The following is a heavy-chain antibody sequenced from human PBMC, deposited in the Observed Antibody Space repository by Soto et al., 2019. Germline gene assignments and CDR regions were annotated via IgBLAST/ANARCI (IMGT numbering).Heavy chain of an antibody. Sequence: ETLSLTCTVSGGSISSSSYYWGWIRQPPGKGLEWIGSIYYSGSTYYNPSLKSRVTISVDTSKNQFSLKLSSVTAADTAVYYCARPFYGSGSYYNVYYMDVWGKGTTVTVSS. V-gene: IGHV4-39*01. D-gene: IGHD3-10*01. CDR1: GGSISSSSYY. CDR3: ARPFYGSGSYYNVYYMDV. J-gene: IGHJ6*03. CDR2: IYYSGST.